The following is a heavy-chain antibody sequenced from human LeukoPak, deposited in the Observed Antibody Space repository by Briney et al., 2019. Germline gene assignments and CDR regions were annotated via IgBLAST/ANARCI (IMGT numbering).Heavy chain of an antibody. Sequence: GGSLRLSCAASGFTFSNYWMHWVRQAPGKGLLWVARINPDGSSTSYADSVKGRFTFSRDNAKNTLFLQMNSLRVDDTGVYYCARDSFDCYGFYRGFDSWGQGAMVTVSS. CDR3: ARDSFDCYGFYRGFDS. CDR2: INPDGSST. V-gene: IGHV3-74*01. CDR1: GFTFSNYW. J-gene: IGHJ4*02. D-gene: IGHD3/OR15-3a*01.